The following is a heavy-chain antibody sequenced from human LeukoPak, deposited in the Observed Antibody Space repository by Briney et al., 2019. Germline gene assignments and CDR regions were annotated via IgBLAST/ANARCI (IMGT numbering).Heavy chain of an antibody. CDR3: ARARSDYGGYFDY. V-gene: IGHV3-33*01. J-gene: IGHJ4*02. CDR1: GFTFSNYG. CDR2: IWYDGSNK. D-gene: IGHD4-23*01. Sequence: GGSLRLSCAASGFTFSNYGMHWVRQAPGKGLEWVAVIWYDGSNKYYADSVKGRFTISRDNSKNTLYLQMNSLRAEDTAVYYCARARSDYGGYFDYWGQGTLVTVSS.